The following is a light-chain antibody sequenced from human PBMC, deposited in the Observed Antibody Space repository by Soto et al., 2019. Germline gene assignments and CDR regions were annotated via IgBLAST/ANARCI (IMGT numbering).Light chain of an antibody. CDR1: QDISFF. CDR3: QQFDTLIT. Sequence: DIQMTQSPSSLSASVGDRVTITCQASQDISFFLNWYQQKPGKAPKLLIYDASILQAGVPSRFSGGGSGTDFTFTISSLHPEDVATYYCQQFDTLITFGQGTKVDI. V-gene: IGKV1-33*01. J-gene: IGKJ1*01. CDR2: DAS.